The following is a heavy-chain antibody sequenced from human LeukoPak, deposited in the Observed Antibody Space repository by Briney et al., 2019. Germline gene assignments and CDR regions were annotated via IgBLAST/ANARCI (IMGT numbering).Heavy chain of an antibody. V-gene: IGHV3-53*01. Sequence: GGSLRLSCAASGFTVSSNYMNWVRQAPGKGLEWVSVIYSGGTTYYADSVKGRFTISRDNSKNTLYLQMNSLKTEDTAVYYCARDLYWVFDWGQGTLVTVSS. J-gene: IGHJ4*02. D-gene: IGHD3-3*01. CDR3: ARDLYWVFD. CDR2: IYSGGTT. CDR1: GFTVSSNY.